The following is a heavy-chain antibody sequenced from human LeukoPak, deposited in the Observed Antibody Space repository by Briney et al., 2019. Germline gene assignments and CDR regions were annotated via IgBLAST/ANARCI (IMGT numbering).Heavy chain of an antibody. CDR2: IYYSGST. CDR1: GGSISSYY. J-gene: IGHJ4*02. CDR3: ARGGYSYGSLVVFDY. Sequence: SETLSLTCTVSGGSISSYYWSWIRQPPGKGLEWIGYIYYSGSTTYNPSLTSRVTISVDTSKNQFSLRLSSVTAADTAVYYCARGGYSYGSLVVFDYWAREPWSPSPQ. D-gene: IGHD5-18*01. V-gene: IGHV4-59*01.